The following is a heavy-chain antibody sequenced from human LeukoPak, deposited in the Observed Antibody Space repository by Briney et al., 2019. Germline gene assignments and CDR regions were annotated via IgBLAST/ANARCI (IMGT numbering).Heavy chain of an antibody. D-gene: IGHD6-13*01. CDR3: ARGGLLAAADHLPSDYFDC. CDR2: MKQDGSEK. CDR1: GFTFSSYW. V-gene: IGHV3-7*01. Sequence: PGGSLRLSCAASGFTFSSYWMSWVRQAPGQGLEWVANMKQDGSEKYYVDSVKGRFTISRDNAKNSLYPQMNSLRAEDTAVYYCARGGLLAAADHLPSDYFDCWGQGTLVTVS. J-gene: IGHJ4*02.